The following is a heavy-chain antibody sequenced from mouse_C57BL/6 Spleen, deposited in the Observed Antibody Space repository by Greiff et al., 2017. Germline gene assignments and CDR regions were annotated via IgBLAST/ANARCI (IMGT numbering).Heavy chain of an antibody. J-gene: IGHJ1*03. CDR1: GYTFTSYW. CDR2: IDPSDSET. Sequence: QVQLQQPGAELVRPGSSVKLSCKASGYTFTSYWMHWVKQRPIQGLEWIGNIDPSDSETHYNQKFKDKATLTVDKSSSTAYMQLSSLTSEDSAVYYGARKGDGYYGYFDVWGTGTTVTVSS. CDR3: ARKGDGYYGYFDV. D-gene: IGHD2-3*01. V-gene: IGHV1-52*01.